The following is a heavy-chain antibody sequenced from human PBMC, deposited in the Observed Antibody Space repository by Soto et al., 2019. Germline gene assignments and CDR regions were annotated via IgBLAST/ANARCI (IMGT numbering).Heavy chain of an antibody. J-gene: IGHJ2*01. D-gene: IGHD4-17*01. CDR2: ISSSSSYI. CDR3: ARVVHDYGDYGQAVLGWYFDL. Sequence: GGSLRLSCAASGFTFSSYSMNWVRQAPGKGLEWVSSISSSSSYIYYADSVKGRFTISRDNAKNSLYLQMNSLRAEDTAVYYCARVVHDYGDYGQAVLGWYFDLWGRGTLVTVSS. CDR1: GFTFSSYS. V-gene: IGHV3-21*01.